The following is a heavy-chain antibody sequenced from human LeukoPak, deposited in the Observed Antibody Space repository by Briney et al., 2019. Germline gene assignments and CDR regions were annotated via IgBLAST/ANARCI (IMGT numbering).Heavy chain of an antibody. J-gene: IGHJ6*03. CDR2: INHSGST. V-gene: IGHV4-34*01. Sequence: PSETLSLTCAVYGGSFSGYYWSWIRQPPGKGLEWIGEINHSGSTNYNPSLKSRGTISVDTSKNQFSLKLSSVTAADTAVYYCARVYGSGSYLLYYYYYYMDVWGKGTTVTISS. D-gene: IGHD3-10*01. CDR3: ARVYGSGSYLLYYYYYYMDV. CDR1: GGSFSGYY.